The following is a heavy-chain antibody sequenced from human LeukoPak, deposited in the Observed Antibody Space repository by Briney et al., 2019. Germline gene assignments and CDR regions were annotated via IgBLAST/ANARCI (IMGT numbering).Heavy chain of an antibody. J-gene: IGHJ6*03. Sequence: ASVKVSCKASGYTFTSYDINWVRQATGQGLEWMGWMNPNSGNTGYAQKFQGRVTITADESTSTAYMELSSLRSEDTAVYYCARGSGYCSSTSCYAISKKRDYYYYMDVWGKGTTVTISS. CDR1: GYTFTSYD. CDR3: ARGSGYCSSTSCYAISKKRDYYYYMDV. D-gene: IGHD2-2*01. V-gene: IGHV1-8*03. CDR2: MNPNSGNT.